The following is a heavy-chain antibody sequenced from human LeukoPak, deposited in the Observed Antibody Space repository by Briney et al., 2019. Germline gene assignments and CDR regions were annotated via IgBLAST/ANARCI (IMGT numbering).Heavy chain of an antibody. CDR1: GYTLTTYT. V-gene: IGHV7-4-1*02. D-gene: IGHD2-21*02. CDR3: ARVDVVTTVFDY. CDR2: INTKTGKA. Sequence: ASVKVSCKASGYTLTTYTMNWVRQAPGQGLEWMGWINTKTGKATYAQGFAGRSVFSLDSSVNTAYLQINSLKTEDTAVYYCARVDVVTTVFDYWGQGTLVTVSS. J-gene: IGHJ4*02.